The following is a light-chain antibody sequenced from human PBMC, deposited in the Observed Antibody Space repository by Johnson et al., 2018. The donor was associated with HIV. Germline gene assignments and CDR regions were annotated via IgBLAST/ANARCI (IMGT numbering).Light chain of an antibody. CDR2: SNN. Sequence: QAVLTQPPSASGTPGQRVTISCSGSSSNIGSNTVNWYQQLPGTAPKLLIYSNNQRPSGVPDRFSGSKSGTSASLAISGLQSEDEADYYCGAWDSSLRTAFCGTGTKVTVL. V-gene: IGLV1-44*01. CDR1: SSNIGSNT. CDR3: GAWDSSLRTAF. J-gene: IGLJ1*01.